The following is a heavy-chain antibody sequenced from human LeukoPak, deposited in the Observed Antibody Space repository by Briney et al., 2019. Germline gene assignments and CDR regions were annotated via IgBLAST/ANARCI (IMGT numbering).Heavy chain of an antibody. V-gene: IGHV3-7*03. CDR3: ARGGGLDV. CDR2: INHNGNVN. CDR1: GFTFSGYW. D-gene: IGHD3-16*01. J-gene: IGHJ6*02. Sequence: GGSLRLTCAASGFTFSGYWMSWVRQTLEKGLEWVASINHNGNVNYYVDSVKGRFTISRDNAKNSLYLQMSNLRAEDTAVYFCARGGGLDVWGQGATVTVSS.